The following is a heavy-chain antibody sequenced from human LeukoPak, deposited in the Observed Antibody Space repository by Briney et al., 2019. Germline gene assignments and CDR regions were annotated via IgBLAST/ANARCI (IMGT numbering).Heavy chain of an antibody. CDR3: ARRFGSGSYGEDDY. D-gene: IGHD3-10*01. CDR2: INPNSGGT. CDR1: GYTFTGYY. V-gene: IGHV1-2*02. Sequence: ASVKVSCKASGYTFTGYYMHWVRQAPGQGLEWMGWINPNSGGTNYARKFQGRVTMTRDTSISTAYMELSRLRSDDTAVYYCARRFGSGSYGEDDYWGQGTLVTVSS. J-gene: IGHJ4*02.